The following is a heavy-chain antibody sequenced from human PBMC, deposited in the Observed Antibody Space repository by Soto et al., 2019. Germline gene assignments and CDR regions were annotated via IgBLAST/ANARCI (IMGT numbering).Heavy chain of an antibody. D-gene: IGHD3-10*01. V-gene: IGHV1-18*01. CDR3: ARDRDYYGSGSYYPPRWFDP. Sequence: ASVKVSCKASGYTFTSYGISWVRQAPGQGLEWMGWISAYNGNTNYAQKLQGRVTMTTDTSTSTAYMELRSLRSDDTAVYYCARDRDYYGSGSYYPPRWFDPWGQGTLVT. CDR2: ISAYNGNT. J-gene: IGHJ5*02. CDR1: GYTFTSYG.